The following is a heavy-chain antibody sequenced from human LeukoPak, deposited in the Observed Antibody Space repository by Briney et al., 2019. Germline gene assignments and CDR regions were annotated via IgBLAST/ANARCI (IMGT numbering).Heavy chain of an antibody. D-gene: IGHD5-24*01. J-gene: IGHJ5*02. CDR2: IIPILGIA. Sequence: SVKVSCKASGGTFSSYAISWVRQAPGQGLEWMGRIIPILGIANYAQKFQGRVTITADKSTSTAYMELSSLRSEDTAVYYCARDPTAGYNRRGWFDPWGQGTLVTVSS. CDR1: GGTFSSYA. CDR3: ARDPTAGYNRRGWFDP. V-gene: IGHV1-69*04.